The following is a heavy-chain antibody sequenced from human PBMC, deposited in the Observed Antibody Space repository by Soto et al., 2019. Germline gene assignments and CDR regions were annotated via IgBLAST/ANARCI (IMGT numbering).Heavy chain of an antibody. J-gene: IGHJ4*02. CDR3: ARGTSWQLPFDY. D-gene: IGHD6-13*01. V-gene: IGHV4-59*01. CDR2: ISYSGST. Sequence: PSETLSLTCTVYGGSTSSYYWSWIRQPPGKRLEWIGYISYSGSTHYNPSLKSRVTIPGDTSKNQFSLKVSSVTAAASAVYYCARGTSWQLPFDYWGQGTLVTVSS. CDR1: GGSTSSYY.